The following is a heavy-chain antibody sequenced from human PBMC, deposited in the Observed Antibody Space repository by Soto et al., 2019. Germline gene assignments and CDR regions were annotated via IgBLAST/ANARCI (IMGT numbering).Heavy chain of an antibody. CDR1: GGSISSYY. CDR2: IYYSGST. D-gene: IGHD4-17*01. Sequence: SETLSLTCTVSGGSISSYYWSWIRQPPGKGLEWIGYIYYSGSTNYNPSLKSRVTISVDTSKNQFSLKLSSVTAADTAVYYCARGDYVISDYYYYGMDVWGQGTTVTV. CDR3: ARGDYVISDYYYYGMDV. V-gene: IGHV4-59*01. J-gene: IGHJ6*02.